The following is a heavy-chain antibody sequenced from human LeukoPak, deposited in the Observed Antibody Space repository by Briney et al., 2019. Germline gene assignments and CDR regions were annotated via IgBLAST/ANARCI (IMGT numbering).Heavy chain of an antibody. CDR2: VRYKSKWYN. Sequence: PSQTLSLTCAISGDSVSSYSAAWNWIRQSPSRGLEWLGRVRYKSKWYNEYAISVGSRITINADTSKNQFSLQLNSVTPEDTAVYYCAREKDSYHPFDYWGQGSLVTVSS. D-gene: IGHD2-15*01. CDR1: GDSVSSYSAA. V-gene: IGHV6-1*01. CDR3: AREKDSYHPFDY. J-gene: IGHJ4*02.